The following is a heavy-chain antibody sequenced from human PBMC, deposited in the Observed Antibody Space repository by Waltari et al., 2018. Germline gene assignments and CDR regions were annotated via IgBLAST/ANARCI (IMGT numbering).Heavy chain of an antibody. Sequence: QVQFVQSGSELKKPGASVKISCKTSGYNFTTFPINWVRQAPGQGLEWMGWINTNTGNPTHGQGFTGRFVFSLDTSVRTAYVEISSLKDEDTAIYYCAGVSWGQGTLVTVSS. CDR1: GYNFTTFP. CDR2: INTNTGNP. J-gene: IGHJ5*02. V-gene: IGHV7-4-1*02. D-gene: IGHD2-8*01. CDR3: AGVS.